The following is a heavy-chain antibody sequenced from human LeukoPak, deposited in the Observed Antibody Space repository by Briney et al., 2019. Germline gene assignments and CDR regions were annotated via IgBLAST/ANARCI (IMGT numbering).Heavy chain of an antibody. Sequence: HPGGSLRLSCAASGFTFSDYYMSWIRQAPGKGLEWVSLIYSGTKTYYADSVKGRFTISRDNSKDTLYLQMNSLRAEDTAVYYCARGDGSFDYWGQGILVTVSS. V-gene: IGHV3-53*01. CDR3: ARGDGSFDY. J-gene: IGHJ4*02. CDR1: GFTFSDYY. CDR2: IYSGTKT. D-gene: IGHD5-24*01.